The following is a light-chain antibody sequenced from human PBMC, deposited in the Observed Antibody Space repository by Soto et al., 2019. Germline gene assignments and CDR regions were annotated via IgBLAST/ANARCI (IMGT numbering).Light chain of an antibody. CDR3: QQYATLPYT. Sequence: DIQMTQSPSSLSASVGDRVIITCRASQGISGYLNWFQHKPGKGPELLIYDATNLQTGVPSRFSGSESGTDYTFTISSLQPEDFATYYCQQYATLPYTFGQGTKVEIK. V-gene: IGKV1-33*01. J-gene: IGKJ2*01. CDR1: QGISGY. CDR2: DAT.